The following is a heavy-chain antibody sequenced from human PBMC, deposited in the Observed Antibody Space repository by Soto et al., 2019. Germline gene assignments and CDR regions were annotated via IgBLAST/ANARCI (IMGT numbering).Heavy chain of an antibody. J-gene: IGHJ6*02. D-gene: IGHD1-20*01. Sequence: PSHTLSLTCVISGYSVSSNSAALNWIRQSPSRGLEWLGRIYYRSKWYNEYAVSVKSRITINPDTSKNQFSLQLNSVTPEDTAVYYCARVITGTNYGMDVWGQGTTVTVSS. CDR3: ARVITGTNYGMDV. CDR1: GYSVSSNSAA. V-gene: IGHV6-1*01. CDR2: IYYRSKWYN.